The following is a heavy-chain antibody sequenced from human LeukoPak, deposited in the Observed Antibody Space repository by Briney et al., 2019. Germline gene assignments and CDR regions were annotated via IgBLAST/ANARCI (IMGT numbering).Heavy chain of an antibody. V-gene: IGHV3-64*01. CDR1: GFTFSTYA. Sequence: GGSLRLSCAASGFTFSTYAMHWVRQAPGKGLEFVSAIVSNGGSTYYANSVKGRFSISRDNSKNTLYLQMGSLRAEDMAVYYCARGRGHGGGYYYFFDYWGQGTLVTVSS. CDR2: IVSNGGST. J-gene: IGHJ4*02. D-gene: IGHD3-22*01. CDR3: ARGRGHGGGYYYFFDY.